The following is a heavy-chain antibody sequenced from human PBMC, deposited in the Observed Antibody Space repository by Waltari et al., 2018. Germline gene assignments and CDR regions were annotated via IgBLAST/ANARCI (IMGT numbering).Heavy chain of an antibody. D-gene: IGHD6-6*01. CDR2: IIPILGIA. CDR3: ARATVEYSSSGGWFDP. Sequence: QVQLVQSGAEVKKPGSSVKVSCKASGGTFSSYAISWVRQAPGQGLEWMGGIIPILGIANYAQKFQGRVTITADETTSTADMELCSLRSEDTAVYYCARATVEYSSSGGWFDPWGQGTLVTVAS. CDR1: GGTFSSYA. V-gene: IGHV1-69*04. J-gene: IGHJ5*02.